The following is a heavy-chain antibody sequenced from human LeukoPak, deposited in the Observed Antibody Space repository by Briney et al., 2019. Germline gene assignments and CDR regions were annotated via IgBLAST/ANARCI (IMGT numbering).Heavy chain of an antibody. V-gene: IGHV1-2*04. J-gene: IGHJ3*02. CDR1: GYTFTGYY. Sequence: ASVKVSCKASGYTFTGYYMHWVRQAPGQGLEWMGWINPNSGGTNYAQKFQGWVTMTRDTSISTAYMELSRLRSDDTAVYYCASSIFGELLPQDAFDIWGQGTMVTVSS. D-gene: IGHD3-10*02. CDR3: ASSIFGELLPQDAFDI. CDR2: INPNSGGT.